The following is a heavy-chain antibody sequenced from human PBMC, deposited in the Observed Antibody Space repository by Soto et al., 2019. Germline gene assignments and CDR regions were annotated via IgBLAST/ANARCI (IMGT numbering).Heavy chain of an antibody. CDR2: IYWDDDK. V-gene: IGHV2-5*02. J-gene: IGHJ2*01. Sequence: QITLKESGPTLVKPTQTLTLTCTFSGFSLSTSGVGVGWIRQPPGKALEWLALIYWDDDKRYSPSLKRRLTITKDTSKNQVVLTMTNMDPVDTATYYCAHLDILTGYYDWYFDLWGRGTLVTVSS. D-gene: IGHD3-9*01. CDR3: AHLDILTGYYDWYFDL. CDR1: GFSLSTSGVG.